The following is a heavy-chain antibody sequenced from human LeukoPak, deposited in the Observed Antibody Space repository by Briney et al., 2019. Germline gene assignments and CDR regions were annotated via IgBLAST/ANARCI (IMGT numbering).Heavy chain of an antibody. J-gene: IGHJ4*02. CDR3: ARARYSSSWYVDY. V-gene: IGHV3-48*03. D-gene: IGHD6-13*01. CDR1: GFTFSSYE. Sequence: GGSLRLSCAASGFTFSSYEMNWVRQAPGKGLEWVSYISSSGSTIYYADSVKGRFTISRDNAKNSLYLQMNSLRAEDTSVFYCARARYSSSWYVDYWGQGTLVTVSS. CDR2: ISSSGSTI.